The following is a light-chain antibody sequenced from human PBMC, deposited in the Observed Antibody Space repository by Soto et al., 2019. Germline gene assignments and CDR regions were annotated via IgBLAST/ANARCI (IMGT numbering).Light chain of an antibody. Sequence: QSVLTQPASASGTPGQRVTISCSGSSSNIGGNTVNWYQQLPGTAPRLLIYNDRQRPSGVPDRFSASKSGTSASLAISGLQSEDEGDYYCATWDASLSLLYVFGTGTKVTVL. CDR2: NDR. V-gene: IGLV1-44*01. CDR1: SSNIGGNT. CDR3: ATWDASLSLLYV. J-gene: IGLJ1*01.